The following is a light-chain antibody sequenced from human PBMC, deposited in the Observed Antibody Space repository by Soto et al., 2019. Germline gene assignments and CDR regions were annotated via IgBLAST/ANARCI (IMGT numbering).Light chain of an antibody. CDR1: QGISSN. J-gene: IGKJ4*01. CDR2: AAS. CDR3: QNFNSAPPLA. Sequence: DIQMTQSPSSLSASVGDRVTITCRASQGISSNLAWYQQKAGNAPKLLIYAASILQSGVPSRFSGSGSGTDFTLTINSLQPEDVATYYCQNFNSAPPLAFGGGTTVEIK. V-gene: IGKV1-27*01.